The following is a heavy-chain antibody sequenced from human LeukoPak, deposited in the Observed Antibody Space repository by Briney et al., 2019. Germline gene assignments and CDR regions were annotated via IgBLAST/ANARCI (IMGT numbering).Heavy chain of an antibody. CDR2: INHSGST. J-gene: IGHJ4*02. D-gene: IGHD6-19*01. CDR1: GGSFSGYY. V-gene: IGHV4-34*01. CDR3: ARGAVIAVAGTGDYDY. Sequence: SETLSLTCAVYGGSFSGYYWSWIRQPPGKELEWIGEINHSGSTNYNPSLKSRVTISVDTSKNQFSLKLSSVTAADTAVYYCARGAVIAVAGTGDYDYWGQGTLVTVSS.